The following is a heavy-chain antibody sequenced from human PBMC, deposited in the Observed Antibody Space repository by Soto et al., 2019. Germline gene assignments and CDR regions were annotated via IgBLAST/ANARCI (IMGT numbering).Heavy chain of an antibody. V-gene: IGHV1-8*01. CDR3: ARTPNPSIVVVSAASPADQYYYYYYMDV. Sequence: ASVKVSCKASGYTFTSYDINWVRHATGQGLEWMGWMNPNSGNTGYAQKFQGRVTMTRNTSISTAYMELSSLRSEDTAVYYCARTPNPSIVVVSAASPADQYYYYYYMDVWGKGTTVTVYS. CDR1: GYTFTSYD. CDR2: MNPNSGNT. J-gene: IGHJ6*03. D-gene: IGHD2-2*01.